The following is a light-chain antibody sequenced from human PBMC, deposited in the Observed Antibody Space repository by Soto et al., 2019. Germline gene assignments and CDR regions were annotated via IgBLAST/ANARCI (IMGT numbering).Light chain of an antibody. CDR3: QTRGTSEVV. J-gene: IGLJ2*01. CDR1: SAHSSYD. V-gene: IGLV4-69*01. CDR2: LNTDGSH. Sequence: QSVLTQSPSASAYLGASVKLTCTLSSAHSSYDIAWHQQQPENGPRYLRKLNTDGSHSKGDEIPHRFSGSSSVAERYLTISSIQSDGEADYYCQTRGTSEVVLGGGPKLTV.